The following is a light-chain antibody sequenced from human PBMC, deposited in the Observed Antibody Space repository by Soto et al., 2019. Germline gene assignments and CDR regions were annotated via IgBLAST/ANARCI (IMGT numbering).Light chain of an antibody. CDR1: QSVSSS. CDR3: QQRSNWPRT. J-gene: IGKJ2*01. CDR2: DAS. V-gene: IGKV3-11*01. Sequence: EIVLTQSPATPSLSPGERATLSCRASQSVSSSLAWFQHKPGQAPRLLIYDASNRATGIPARFSGSGSGTDFTLTISSLEPEDFAIYYCQQRSNWPRTFGQGTKLEIK.